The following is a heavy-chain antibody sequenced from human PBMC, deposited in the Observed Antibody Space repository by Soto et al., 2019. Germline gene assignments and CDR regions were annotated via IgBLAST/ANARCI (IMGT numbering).Heavy chain of an antibody. V-gene: IGHV1-69*08. D-gene: IGHD1-26*01. CDR1: GGTFSSYT. J-gene: IGHJ4*02. CDR2: IIPILGIA. Sequence: QVQLVQSGAEVKKPGSSVKVSCKASGGTFSSYTISWVRQAPGQGLEWMGRIIPILGIANYAQKFQGRVTITADKSTSTAYMELSSLRSEDTAVYYCARELVGATTQFGYWGQGTLVTVSS. CDR3: ARELVGATTQFGY.